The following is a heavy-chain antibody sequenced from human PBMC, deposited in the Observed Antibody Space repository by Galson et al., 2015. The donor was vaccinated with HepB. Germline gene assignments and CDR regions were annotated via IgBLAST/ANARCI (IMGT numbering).Heavy chain of an antibody. CDR3: AYEYSTSLFDL. CDR2: INPNSGST. CDR1: GYTFTGYY. Sequence: VKVSCKASGYTFTGYYIHWVRQAPGQGLEWMGRINPNSGSTNYAQKFQGRVIMTRDTSVSTAYMDLSRLRSDDTAVYYCAYEYSTSLFDLWGLGTLVTVS. J-gene: IGHJ2*01. V-gene: IGHV1-2*06. D-gene: IGHD6-6*01.